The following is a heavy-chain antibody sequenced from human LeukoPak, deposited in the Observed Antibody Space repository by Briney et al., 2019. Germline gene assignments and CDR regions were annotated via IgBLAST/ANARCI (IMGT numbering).Heavy chain of an antibody. J-gene: IGHJ3*02. D-gene: IGHD6-19*01. CDR2: IKQDGSEK. Sequence: GGSLRLSCGASEFTFSGYWMAWVRQAPGKGLEWVAHIKQDGSEKYYLDSVKGRFTISRDNAKNSLFLQMNSLRADDTAVYYCARDSSGRTHDAFDIWGQGTMVTVSS. V-gene: IGHV3-7*05. CDR1: EFTFSGYW. CDR3: ARDSSGRTHDAFDI.